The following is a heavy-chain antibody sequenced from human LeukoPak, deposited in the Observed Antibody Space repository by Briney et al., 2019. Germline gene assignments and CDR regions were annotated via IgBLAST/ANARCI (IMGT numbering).Heavy chain of an antibody. CDR3: ASLPPEGSSWYKSYYYYYMDV. CDR1: GGSINSNGYY. CDR2: IYYSGST. Sequence: SETLSLTCTVSGGSINSNGYYWGWIRQPPGKGLEWIGSIYYSGSTYYNPSLKSRVTTSVDTSKNQFSLKLSSVTAADTALYYCASLPPEGSSWYKSYYYYYMDVWGKGTTVTVSS. J-gene: IGHJ6*03. D-gene: IGHD6-13*01. V-gene: IGHV4-39*07.